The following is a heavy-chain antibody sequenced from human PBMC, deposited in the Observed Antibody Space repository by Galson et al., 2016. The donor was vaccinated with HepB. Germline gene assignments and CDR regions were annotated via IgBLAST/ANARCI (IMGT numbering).Heavy chain of an antibody. CDR3: AKRRREGNWLQLDE. CDR1: GFRFSDYA. Sequence: SLRLSCAASGFRFSDYAMHWLRQAPGQGLEWVAAISTDGTNTQYSESVKGRFTISRDSSKNTLNLQMNSLRIEDTAVYYCAKRRREGNWLQLDEWGQGTLVAVSS. V-gene: IGHV3-30*18. CDR2: ISTDGTNT. J-gene: IGHJ4*02. D-gene: IGHD1-1*01.